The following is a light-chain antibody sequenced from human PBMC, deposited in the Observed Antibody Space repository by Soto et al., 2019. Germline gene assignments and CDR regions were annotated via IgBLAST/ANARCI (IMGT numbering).Light chain of an antibody. J-gene: IGLJ1*01. Sequence: QSVLTQPRSVSGSPGQSVTISCTGTSSDVGGYNFVSWYQHHPGKAPKLMIYDVSKRPSGVPDRFSGSQSGNTASLTISGLQAEDEAHYYCCSFAGSYTFDVFGTGTKLTVL. CDR3: CSFAGSYTFDV. V-gene: IGLV2-11*01. CDR2: DVS. CDR1: SSDVGGYNF.